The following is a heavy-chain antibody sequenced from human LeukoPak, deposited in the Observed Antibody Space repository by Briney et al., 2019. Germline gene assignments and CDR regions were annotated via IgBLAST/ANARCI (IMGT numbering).Heavy chain of an antibody. D-gene: IGHD6-19*01. CDR1: GGPFSSYA. V-gene: IGHV1-69*06. J-gene: IGHJ4*02. CDR2: IIPIFGTA. Sequence: ASVKVSCKASGGPFSSYAISWVRQAPGQGLEWMGGIIPIFGTANYAQKFQGRVTITADKSTSTAYMELSSLRSEDTAVYYCARGRGAGPFDYWGQGTLVTVSS. CDR3: ARGRGAGPFDY.